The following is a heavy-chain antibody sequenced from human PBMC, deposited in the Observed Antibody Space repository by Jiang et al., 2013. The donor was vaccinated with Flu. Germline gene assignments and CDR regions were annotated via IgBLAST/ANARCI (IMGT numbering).Heavy chain of an antibody. D-gene: IGHD2-15*01. CDR1: GFTFSSYA. CDR2: ISGSSGST. J-gene: IGHJ6*02. V-gene: IGHV3-23*04. CDR3: AKSQLAGTYYYYGMDV. Sequence: EVQLVESGGGLVQPGGSLRLSCAASGFTFSSYAMNWVRQAPGKGLEWVSVISGSSGSTYFADSVKGRFTISRDNSKNTLYLQMNSLRAEDTAVYYCAKSQLAGTYYYYGMDVWGQGTTVTVSS.